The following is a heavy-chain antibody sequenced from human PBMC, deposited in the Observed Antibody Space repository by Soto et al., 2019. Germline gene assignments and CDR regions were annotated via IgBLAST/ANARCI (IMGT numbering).Heavy chain of an antibody. CDR2: IWYDGSNK. J-gene: IGHJ6*02. Sequence: QVQLVESGGGVVQPGGSLRLSCTTSGFTFNTYGMYWVRQAPGKGLEWVAIIWYDGSNKYYGDSVKGRFTISRDNSKNTLYLQMNSLRAEDTALYYCVRGDCTGAYCYSWPFNYGVDVWGQGTTVTVSS. V-gene: IGHV3-33*08. CDR1: GFTFNTYG. CDR3: VRGDCTGAYCYSWPFNYGVDV. D-gene: IGHD2-15*01.